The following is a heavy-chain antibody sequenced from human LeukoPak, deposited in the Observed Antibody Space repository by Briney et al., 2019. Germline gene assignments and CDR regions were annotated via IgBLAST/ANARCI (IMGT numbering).Heavy chain of an antibody. CDR3: ARDPYSSSWSYGMDV. CDR1: GFTFSNYW. Sequence: GGPLRLSCTASGFTFSNYWMSWVRQTPEKGLEWVANIKQDGSEKVHVDSVKGRFNISRDNAQSSLYLQMNSLRAEDTAVYYCARDPYSSSWSYGMDVWGQGTTVTVSS. J-gene: IGHJ6*02. CDR2: IKQDGSEK. D-gene: IGHD6-13*01. V-gene: IGHV3-7*05.